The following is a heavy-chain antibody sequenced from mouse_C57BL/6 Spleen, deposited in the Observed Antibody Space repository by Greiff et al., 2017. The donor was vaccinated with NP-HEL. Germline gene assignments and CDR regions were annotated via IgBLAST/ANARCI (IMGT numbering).Heavy chain of an antibody. CDR2: IDPSDSYT. V-gene: IGHV1-69*01. J-gene: IGHJ2*01. CDR1: GYTFTSYW. Sequence: QVQLQQPGAELVMPGASVKLSCKASGYTFTSYWMHWVKQRPGQGLEWIGEIDPSDSYTNYNQKFKGKSTLTVDKPSSTAYMQLSSLTSEDSAVYYCARTYYSNPYYFDYWGKGTTLTVSS. D-gene: IGHD2-5*01. CDR3: ARTYYSNPYYFDY.